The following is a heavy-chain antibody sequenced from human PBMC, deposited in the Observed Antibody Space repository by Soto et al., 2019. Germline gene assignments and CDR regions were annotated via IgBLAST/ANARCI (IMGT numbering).Heavy chain of an antibody. Sequence: QVQLVQSGAEVKKPGASVTVSCRSSGDTFNDYYIHWVRQAPGQGLKWMGWINPNGGVTKYAQKFQGRVTMTRDTSIRTVYMQLSRLRSDDTAVYYCARESGGATATLDYYYFYMDVWGTGTTVTVSS. CDR1: GDTFNDYY. CDR3: ARESGGATATLDYYYFYMDV. J-gene: IGHJ6*03. V-gene: IGHV1-2*02. CDR2: INPNGGVT. D-gene: IGHD5-12*01.